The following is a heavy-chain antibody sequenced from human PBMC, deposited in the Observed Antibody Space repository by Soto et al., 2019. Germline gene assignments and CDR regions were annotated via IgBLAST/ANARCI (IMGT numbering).Heavy chain of an antibody. CDR1: GFTFNHGW. CDR3: TTDWNAPQPTRFPGY. Sequence: GGARRLSCAGSGFTFNHGWISWIRQAPGKGLERVGRIKSKKDGGKTDYAAPVKGRFTISRNDSKKKMYLQMNRLKNEEKDMYYCTTDWNAPQPTRFPGYWGQGTFGTASS. V-gene: IGHV3-15*01. J-gene: IGHJ4*02. D-gene: IGHD1-1*01. CDR2: IKSKKDGGKT.